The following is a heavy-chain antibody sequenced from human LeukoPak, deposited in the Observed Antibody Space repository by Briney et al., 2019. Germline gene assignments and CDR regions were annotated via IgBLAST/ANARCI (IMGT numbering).Heavy chain of an antibody. V-gene: IGHV3-7*03. J-gene: IGHJ4*02. Sequence: QTGGSLRLSCTASGLTLSNYWMIWVRQAPGKGLQWVAKIKQDGSEKYYVDSVKGRFTISRDNAENSLYSQMNSLRVEDTAVYYCAARSSGNPYFWGQGTLVTVSS. D-gene: IGHD1-26*01. CDR3: AARSSGNPYF. CDR2: IKQDGSEK. CDR1: GLTLSNYW.